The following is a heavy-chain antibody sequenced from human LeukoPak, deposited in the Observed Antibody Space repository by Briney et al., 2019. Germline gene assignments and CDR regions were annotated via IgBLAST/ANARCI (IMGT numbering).Heavy chain of an antibody. CDR1: GFNVSANY. CDR3: ARAFSNYYHMDV. Sequence: GGSLRLSCEASGFNVSANYMSWVRQAPGKGLEWVSVIYIAGNTSYTDSVKGRFTISRDSSNNTLCLQMNSLSAEDTAVYYCARAFSNYYHMDVWGKGTTVIVSS. D-gene: IGHD2-8*01. CDR2: IYIAGNT. V-gene: IGHV3-66*01. J-gene: IGHJ6*03.